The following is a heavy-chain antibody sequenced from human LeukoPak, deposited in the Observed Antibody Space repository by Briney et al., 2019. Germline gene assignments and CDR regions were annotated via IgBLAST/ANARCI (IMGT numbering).Heavy chain of an antibody. V-gene: IGHV3-23*01. CDR2: ITSGGGST. CDR3: AKGWGALDY. Sequence: GGSLRLSCAASGFTFGNYAMSWVRQPRGKGLEWVSLITSGGGSTYYADSVKGRFTISRDNPTDTLSLQMNSLRVEDTAVYYCAKGWGALDYWGQGTLVTVSS. D-gene: IGHD1-26*01. J-gene: IGHJ4*02. CDR1: GFTFGNYA.